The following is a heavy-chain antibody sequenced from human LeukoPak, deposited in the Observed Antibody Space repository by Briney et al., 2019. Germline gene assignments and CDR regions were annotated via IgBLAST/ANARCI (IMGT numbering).Heavy chain of an antibody. CDR3: AKDSPSVTRWFDP. CDR1: GGSIISVGYY. Sequence: SETLSLTCTVSGGSIISVGYYWSWIRQPPGKGLEWIGYIYHSGSTYYNPSLKSRVTISVDRSKNQFSLKLTSVTAADTAVYYCAKDSPSVTRWFDPWGQGTLVTVSS. D-gene: IGHD5-18*01. J-gene: IGHJ5*02. CDR2: IYHSGST. V-gene: IGHV4-30-2*01.